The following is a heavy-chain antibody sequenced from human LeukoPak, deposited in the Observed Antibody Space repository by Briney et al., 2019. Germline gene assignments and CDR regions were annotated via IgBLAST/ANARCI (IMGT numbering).Heavy chain of an antibody. Sequence: SETLSLTCTVYGGSISSYHWSWIRQPPGKGLEWIGYIYYSGSTNYNPSLKSRVTISVDTSKNQFSLKLSSVTAADTAVYYCAREAYCGGDCYSGFDYWGQGTLVTVSS. CDR2: IYYSGST. D-gene: IGHD2-21*02. CDR3: AREAYCGGDCYSGFDY. CDR1: GGSISSYH. J-gene: IGHJ4*02. V-gene: IGHV4-59*01.